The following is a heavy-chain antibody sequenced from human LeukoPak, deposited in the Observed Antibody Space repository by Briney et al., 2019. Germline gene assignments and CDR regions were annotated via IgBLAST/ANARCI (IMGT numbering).Heavy chain of an antibody. CDR2: INPGGGT. Sequence: ASVKVSCKSSVYTFTSYHFHWVRQAPGQGLEWMGVINPGGGTSYAQKFQGRVTMTRDTSTRRVYMELSSLRSEDTALYYCARGDYGGNSADSWGQGTLVTVSS. CDR1: VYTFTSYH. CDR3: ARGDYGGNSADS. D-gene: IGHD4-23*01. J-gene: IGHJ5*01. V-gene: IGHV1-46*01.